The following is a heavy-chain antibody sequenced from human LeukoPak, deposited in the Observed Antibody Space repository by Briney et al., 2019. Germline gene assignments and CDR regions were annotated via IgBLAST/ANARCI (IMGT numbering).Heavy chain of an antibody. Sequence: AQTLSLTCAISGDSVSSNIPAWNWIRQSPSRGLERLGRTCYRSKWYNDYAPSVKGRITINPDTSKNQFSLQLKSVTPEDTAVYYCTRAVVPAAYDYYGMDVWGQGTAVTVSS. D-gene: IGHD2-2*01. CDR2: TCYRSKWYN. J-gene: IGHJ6*02. CDR1: GDSVSSNIPA. CDR3: TRAVVPAAYDYYGMDV. V-gene: IGHV6-1*01.